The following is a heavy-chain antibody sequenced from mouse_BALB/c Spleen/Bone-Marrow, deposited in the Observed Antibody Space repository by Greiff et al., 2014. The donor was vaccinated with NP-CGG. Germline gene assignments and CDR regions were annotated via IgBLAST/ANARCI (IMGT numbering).Heavy chain of an antibody. V-gene: IGHV1-76*01. CDR3: AIMDQGSLDYVALDY. J-gene: IGHJ4*01. CDR1: GYIFTSYW. D-gene: IGHD3-2*02. CDR2: IYPGTGST. Sequence: QVQLKQSGAELVRPGASVKLSCKTSGYIFTSYWIHWVKQRPGQGLEWIARIYPGTGSTYYNEKFKGKATLTADKSSSTAYMQPSWRKSEGSCGYFCAIMDQGSLDYVALDYGGQGTSVTVSS.